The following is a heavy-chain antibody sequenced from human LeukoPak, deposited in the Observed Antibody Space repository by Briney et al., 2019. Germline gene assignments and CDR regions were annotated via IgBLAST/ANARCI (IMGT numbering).Heavy chain of an antibody. Sequence: GGSLRLSCAASGFTFSSYAMSWVRQAPGKGLEWVSAISGSGGSTYYADSVKGRFTTSRDNSKNTLYLQMNSLRAEDTAVYYCAKDVAMIVVVTDYWGQGTLVTVSS. CDR3: AKDVAMIVVVTDY. J-gene: IGHJ4*02. CDR1: GFTFSSYA. D-gene: IGHD3-22*01. V-gene: IGHV3-23*01. CDR2: ISGSGGST.